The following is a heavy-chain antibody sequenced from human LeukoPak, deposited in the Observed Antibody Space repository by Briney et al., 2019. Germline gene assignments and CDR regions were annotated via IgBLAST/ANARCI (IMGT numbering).Heavy chain of an antibody. CDR3: ARGRLITIFGVMNWFDP. V-gene: IGHV4-34*01. D-gene: IGHD3-3*01. Sequence: LETLSLSCAVYGGSFRGYYWSWIREPLGKGLGWSGEIINSVITNYNPSLKSRVTISVDTSKNQFSLKLSSVTAADTAVYYCARGRLITIFGVMNWFDPWGQGTLVTVSS. CDR1: GGSFRGYY. CDR2: IINSVIT. J-gene: IGHJ5*02.